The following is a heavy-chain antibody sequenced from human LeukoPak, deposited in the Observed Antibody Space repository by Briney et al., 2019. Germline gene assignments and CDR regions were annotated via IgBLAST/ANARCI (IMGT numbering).Heavy chain of an antibody. CDR3: ARGTLFYSGSFRYAFDI. D-gene: IGHD1-26*01. Sequence: PGGSLRLSCAASGFTFSSYWLSWVRQAPGKGLEWVANINLDGSEKYYVDSVKGRFTISRDNSKNTLYLQMNSLRAEDTAVYYCARGTLFYSGSFRYAFDIWGQGTMVTVSS. V-gene: IGHV3-7*01. CDR2: INLDGSEK. J-gene: IGHJ3*02. CDR1: GFTFSSYW.